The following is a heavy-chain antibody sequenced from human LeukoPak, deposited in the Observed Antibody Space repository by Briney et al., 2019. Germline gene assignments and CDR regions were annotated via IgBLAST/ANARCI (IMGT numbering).Heavy chain of an antibody. CDR3: AREGLVPAAMDAAFDI. D-gene: IGHD2-2*01. Sequence: SETLSLTCTVSGGSISSYYWSWIRQPPGKGLEWIGYIYYSGSTNYNPSLKSRVTISVDTSKNQFSLKLSSVTAADTAVYYCAREGLVPAAMDAAFDIWGQGTMVTVSS. CDR2: IYYSGST. CDR1: GGSISSYY. V-gene: IGHV4-59*12. J-gene: IGHJ3*02.